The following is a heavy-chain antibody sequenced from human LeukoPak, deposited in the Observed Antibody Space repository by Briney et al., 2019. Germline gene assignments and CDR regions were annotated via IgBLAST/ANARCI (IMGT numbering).Heavy chain of an antibody. D-gene: IGHD3-3*01. CDR2: ISGSGGSR. Sequence: GGSLRLSCAASGFTFSSYAMSWVRQAPGKGLEWVSAISGSGGSRYYADSVKGRFTISRDTSKNTLYLQMNSLRVEDTAVYYCAKGGYYDFWSGSDYWGQGSLVTVSS. V-gene: IGHV3-23*01. CDR3: AKGGYYDFWSGSDY. CDR1: GFTFSSYA. J-gene: IGHJ4*02.